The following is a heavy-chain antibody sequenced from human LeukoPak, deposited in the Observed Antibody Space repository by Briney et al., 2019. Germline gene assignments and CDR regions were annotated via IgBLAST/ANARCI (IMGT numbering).Heavy chain of an antibody. CDR3: ARDNSVGDIAWWFDP. Sequence: SGGSLRLSCAASGFTFSNYGMNWVRQAPGKGLEWVSGISGSGGSTYSADSVKGRFIISRDNSKNMLYLQMNSLRAEDTAVYYCARDNSVGDIAWWFDPWGQGTLVTVSS. V-gene: IGHV3-23*01. D-gene: IGHD3-10*01. J-gene: IGHJ5*02. CDR2: ISGSGGST. CDR1: GFTFSNYG.